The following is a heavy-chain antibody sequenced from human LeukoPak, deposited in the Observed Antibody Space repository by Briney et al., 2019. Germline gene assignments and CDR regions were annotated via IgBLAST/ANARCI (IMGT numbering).Heavy chain of an antibody. V-gene: IGHV3-7*04. J-gene: IGHJ4*02. D-gene: IGHD4-17*01. Sequence: PGGSLRLSCAASGFTFSSYWMDWVRQAPGKGLKWVANIKPDGSEKYYVDSVKGRFTISRDNAKNSLYLQMNSLRVEDTAVYYCARDKYGAYFDSWGQGTLVTVSS. CDR2: IKPDGSEK. CDR3: ARDKYGAYFDS. CDR1: GFTFSSYW.